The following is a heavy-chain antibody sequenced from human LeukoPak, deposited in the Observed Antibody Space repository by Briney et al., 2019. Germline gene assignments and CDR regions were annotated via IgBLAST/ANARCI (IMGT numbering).Heavy chain of an antibody. V-gene: IGHV4-34*01. CDR2: INHSGST. Sequence: PSETLSLTCAVYGGSFSGYYWSWIRQPPGKGLEWIGEINHSGSTNYNPSLKSRVTISVDTSKNQFSLKLSSVTAADTAVYYCARGQAILGYCSGCSCYDYYYGMDVWGQGTTVTVSS. D-gene: IGHD2-15*01. J-gene: IGHJ6*02. CDR3: ARGQAILGYCSGCSCYDYYYGMDV. CDR1: GGSFSGYY.